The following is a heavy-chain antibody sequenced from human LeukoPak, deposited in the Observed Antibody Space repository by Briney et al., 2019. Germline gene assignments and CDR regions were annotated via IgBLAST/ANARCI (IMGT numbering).Heavy chain of an antibody. V-gene: IGHV3-23*01. CDR2: ISGSGGST. D-gene: IGHD2-21*01. J-gene: IGHJ4*02. CDR3: AKDSPGVHNHFDY. CDR1: GFTFSSYA. Sequence: PGGSLRLSCAASGFTFSSYAMSRVRQAPGKGLEWVSAISGSGGSTYYADSVKGRFTISRDNSKNTLYLQMNSLRTEDTAVYYCAKDSPGVHNHFDYWGQGTLVTVSS.